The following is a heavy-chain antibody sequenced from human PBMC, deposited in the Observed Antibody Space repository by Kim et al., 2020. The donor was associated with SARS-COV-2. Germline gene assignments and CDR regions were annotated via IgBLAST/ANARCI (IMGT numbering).Heavy chain of an antibody. CDR2: IYYSGST. CDR1: GGSISSYY. Sequence: SETLSLTCTVSGGSISSYYWSWIRQPPGKGLEWIGYIYYSGSTNYNPSLKSRVTISVDTSKNQFSLKLSSVTAADTAVYYCARETHGYFDYWGQGTLVTVSS. V-gene: IGHV4-59*01. J-gene: IGHJ4*02. CDR3: ARETHGYFDY. D-gene: IGHD2-8*01.